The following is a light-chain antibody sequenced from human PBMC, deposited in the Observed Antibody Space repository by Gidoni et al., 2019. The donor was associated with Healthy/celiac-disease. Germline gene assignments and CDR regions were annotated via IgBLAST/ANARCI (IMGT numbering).Light chain of an antibody. CDR3: QSADSSGTSPYV. CDR2: KDS. Sequence: SYELTQPPSVSVSPGQTARITCSGDALPKQYAYWYQKKPGQAPVLVIYKDSERPSGIPERFSGSSSGTTVTLTISGVQAEDEADYYCQSADSSGTSPYVFGTGTKVTVL. CDR1: ALPKQY. V-gene: IGLV3-25*03. J-gene: IGLJ1*01.